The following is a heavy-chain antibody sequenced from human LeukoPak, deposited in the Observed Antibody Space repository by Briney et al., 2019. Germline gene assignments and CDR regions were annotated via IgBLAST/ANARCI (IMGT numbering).Heavy chain of an antibody. J-gene: IGHJ4*02. CDR1: GGSISSYY. CDR3: ARHSSGYYYGFDY. V-gene: IGHV4-59*08. D-gene: IGHD3-22*01. CDR2: IYYSGST. Sequence: SETLSLTCTVSGGSISSYYWSWIRQPPGKGLEWIGYIYYSGSTNYNPSLKSRVTISVDTSKNQFSLKLSSVTAADTAMYYCARHSSGYYYGFDYWGQGTLVTVSS.